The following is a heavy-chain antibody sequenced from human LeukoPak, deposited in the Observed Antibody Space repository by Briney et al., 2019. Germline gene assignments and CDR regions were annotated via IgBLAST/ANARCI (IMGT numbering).Heavy chain of an antibody. D-gene: IGHD5-12*01. V-gene: IGHV4-34*01. CDR1: GGSFSGYY. Sequence: SETLSLTCAVYGGSFSGYYWSWIRQPPGKGLEWIGEINHSRSTNYNPSLKSRVTISVDTSKNQFSLKLSSVTAADTAVYYCARGVRDGYNPGPFDYWGQGTLVTVSS. CDR3: ARGVRDGYNPGPFDY. J-gene: IGHJ4*02. CDR2: INHSRST.